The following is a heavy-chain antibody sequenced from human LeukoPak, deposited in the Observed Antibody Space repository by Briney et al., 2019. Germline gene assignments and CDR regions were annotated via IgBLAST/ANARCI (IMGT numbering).Heavy chain of an antibody. CDR3: ARDEIVATTKANYYYYMDV. Sequence: HPGGSLRLSCAASGFTFSSYWMSWVRQAPGKGLEWVANIKQDGSEKYYVDSVKGRFTISRDNAKNSLYLQMNSLRAEDTAVYYCARDEIVATTKANYYYYMDVWGKGTTVTISS. J-gene: IGHJ6*03. D-gene: IGHD5-12*01. V-gene: IGHV3-7*01. CDR1: GFTFSSYW. CDR2: IKQDGSEK.